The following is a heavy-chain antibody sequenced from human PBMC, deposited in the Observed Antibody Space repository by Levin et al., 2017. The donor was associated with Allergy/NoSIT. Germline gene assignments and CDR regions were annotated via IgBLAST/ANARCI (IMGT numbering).Heavy chain of an antibody. CDR3: ARHAPPYYYGSGTRRVLRYFDY. Sequence: SETLSLTCTVSGGSISSYYWSWIRQPPGKGLEWIGYIYYSGSTNYNPSLKSRVTISVDTSKNQFSLKLSSVTAADTAVYYCARHAPPYYYGSGTRRVLRYFDYWGQGTLVTVSS. CDR1: GGSISSYY. CDR2: IYYSGST. J-gene: IGHJ4*02. V-gene: IGHV4-59*08. D-gene: IGHD3-10*01.